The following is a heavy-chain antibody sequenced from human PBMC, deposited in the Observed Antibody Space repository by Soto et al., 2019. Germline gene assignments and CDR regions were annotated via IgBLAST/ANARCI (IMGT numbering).Heavy chain of an antibody. Sequence: GGSLRLSCAASGFPFDDYAMYWVRQTPGKGLEWVSGISWSGNNMDYRDSVKGRFTISRDNAKNTLYLQMNSLRVEDTAVFYCAKERSSGWSFDYWGQGTLVTVSS. CDR3: AKERSSGWSFDY. CDR1: GFPFDDYA. V-gene: IGHV3-9*01. CDR2: ISWSGNNM. D-gene: IGHD6-19*01. J-gene: IGHJ4*02.